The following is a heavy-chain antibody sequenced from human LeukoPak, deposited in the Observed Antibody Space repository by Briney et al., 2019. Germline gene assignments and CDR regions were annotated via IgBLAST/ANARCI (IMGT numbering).Heavy chain of an antibody. J-gene: IGHJ4*02. D-gene: IGHD5-12*01. Sequence: ASVKFSCKASGYTFTGHYMHWVRQAPGQGLEWMGWINSNSGDANYAQKFKGRVTMTRDTSISTAYMELSRLRSDDTAVYYCARAHLKYSRYDSVAYWGQGTLVTVSS. CDR2: INSNSGDA. CDR3: ARAHLKYSRYDSVAY. V-gene: IGHV1-2*02. CDR1: GYTFTGHY.